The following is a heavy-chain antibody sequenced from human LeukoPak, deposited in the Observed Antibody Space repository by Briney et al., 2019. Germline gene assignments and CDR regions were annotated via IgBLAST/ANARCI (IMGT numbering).Heavy chain of an antibody. CDR2: INPNSGGT. CDR1: GYTFTGYY. V-gene: IGHV1-2*02. J-gene: IGHJ4*02. D-gene: IGHD6-13*01. Sequence: GASVKVSCKASGYTFTGYYMHWVRHAPGQGLEWMGWINPNSGGTNYAQKFQGRVTMTRDTSISTAYMELSRLRSDDTAVYYCARERGSSSWYRNFDFWGQGTLVTVSS. CDR3: ARERGSSSWYRNFDF.